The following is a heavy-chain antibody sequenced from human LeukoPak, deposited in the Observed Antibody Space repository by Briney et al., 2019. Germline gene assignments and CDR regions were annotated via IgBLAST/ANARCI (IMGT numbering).Heavy chain of an antibody. CDR1: GGSISNSNYY. Sequence: SETLSLTCIVSGGSISNSNYYWGWIRQPPGRGLEWIGSIFYDGSSDYNPSLKSRVTISVDTSKNQFSLKLSSVTAADTAVYYCARRRSVRGVSLTRFNWFDPWGQGTLVTVPS. D-gene: IGHD3-10*01. V-gene: IGHV4-39*07. CDR2: IFYDGSS. CDR3: ARRRSVRGVSLTRFNWFDP. J-gene: IGHJ5*02.